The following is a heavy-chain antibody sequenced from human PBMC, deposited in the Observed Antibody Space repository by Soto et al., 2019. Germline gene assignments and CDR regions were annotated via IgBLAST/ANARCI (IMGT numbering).Heavy chain of an antibody. J-gene: IGHJ2*01. Sequence: QVQLVQSGAEVKKPGSSVKVSCKASGGTFSCYAISWVRQAPGQGLEWMGGIIPIFGTANYAQKFQGRVTITTDESTSTAYMELSSLRSEDTASYYCARAVTVLKSFHYWYFDLWGRGTLVNVSS. V-gene: IGHV1-69*05. CDR2: IIPIFGTA. CDR1: GGTFSCYA. D-gene: IGHD4-17*01. CDR3: ARAVTVLKSFHYWYFDL.